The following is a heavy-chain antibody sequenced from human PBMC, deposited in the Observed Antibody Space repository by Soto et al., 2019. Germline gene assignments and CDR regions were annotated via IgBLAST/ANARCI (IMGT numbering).Heavy chain of an antibody. D-gene: IGHD5-12*01. J-gene: IGHJ4*02. V-gene: IGHV4-34*01. CDR3: ARRYSDYDSAVAGRGAYFDY. CDR1: GGSFSGYY. CDR2: INHSGST. Sequence: QVQLQQWGAGLLKPSETLSLTCAVYGGSFSGYYWSWIRQPPGKGLEWIGEINHSGSTNYNPSLRSQVTISVDTSENQFSLKLSSVPDADTAVYYCARRYSDYDSAVAGRGAYFDYWGQGTLVTVSS.